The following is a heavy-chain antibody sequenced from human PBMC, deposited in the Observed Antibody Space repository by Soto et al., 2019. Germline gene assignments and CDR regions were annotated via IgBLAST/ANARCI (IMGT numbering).Heavy chain of an antibody. CDR1: GFTFSSYA. J-gene: IGHJ4*02. D-gene: IGHD4-17*01. CDR2: ISGSGGST. CDR3: ANFLWVDSYELMDNGDYGENFDY. Sequence: GGSLRLSCAASGFTFSSYAMSWVRQAPGKGLEWVSAISGSGGSTYYADSVKGRFTISRDNSKNTLYLQMNSLRAEDTAVYYCANFLWVDSYELMDNGDYGENFDYWGQGTLVTVSS. V-gene: IGHV3-23*01.